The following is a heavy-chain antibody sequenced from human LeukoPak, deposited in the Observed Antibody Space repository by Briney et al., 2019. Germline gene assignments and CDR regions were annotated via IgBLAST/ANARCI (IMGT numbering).Heavy chain of an antibody. CDR2: INPSGGRT. J-gene: IGHJ4*02. V-gene: IGHV1-46*01. Sequence: ASVKVSCKASGYTFSNYYIHWVRQAPGQGLEWMGKINPSGGRTVYAQKFQGRVTVTRDTSTSTVYMVLSSLRSEDAAVYYCVRELAGGYFGYWGQGTLVTVSS. D-gene: IGHD4-23*01. CDR3: VRELAGGYFGY. CDR1: GYTFSNYY.